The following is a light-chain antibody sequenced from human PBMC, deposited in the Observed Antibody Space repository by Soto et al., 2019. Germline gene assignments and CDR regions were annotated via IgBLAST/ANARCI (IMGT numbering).Light chain of an antibody. J-gene: IGKJ2*01. Sequence: ENVLTQSPGTLSLSPGERATLSCRASQSVSTNYLAWYQQKPGQAPRLLIFGASSRATDIPDRFSGSGSGTDFSITISRLEPEDFAVYYCQQYGRLPYTFGQGTKLEIK. CDR3: QQYGRLPYT. V-gene: IGKV3-20*01. CDR2: GAS. CDR1: QSVSTNY.